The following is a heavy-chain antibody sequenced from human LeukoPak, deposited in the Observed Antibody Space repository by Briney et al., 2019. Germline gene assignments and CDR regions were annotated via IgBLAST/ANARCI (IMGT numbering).Heavy chain of an antibody. J-gene: IGHJ4*02. D-gene: IGHD2-2*01. CDR1: GFTFSDYY. CDR3: ARDGSTSWHYFDS. Sequence: GGSLRLSCGASGFTFSDYYMSWIRQAPGRGLEWVSHIANNGRPVLYADSVKGRFTISRDNTKNSLYLQMDSLTVEDTAMYYCARDGSTSWHYFDSWGQRNLVTVSS. CDR2: IANNGRPV. V-gene: IGHV3-11*01.